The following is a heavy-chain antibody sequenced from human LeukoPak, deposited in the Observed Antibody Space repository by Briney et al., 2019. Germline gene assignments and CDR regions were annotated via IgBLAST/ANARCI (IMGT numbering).Heavy chain of an antibody. V-gene: IGHV3-7*01. J-gene: IGHJ4*02. Sequence: HAGGSRRLSCVASGFPFSTYWMNWVRQPPGKGLGRVGTISPDGSDKYYVDSVKGRFTISRDNAKTSLYLQINSLRADDKALYFCARGIVVVVGASDHFDYWGQGTLITVSS. CDR2: ISPDGSDK. D-gene: IGHD2-2*01. CDR3: ARGIVVVVGASDHFDY. CDR1: GFPFSTYW.